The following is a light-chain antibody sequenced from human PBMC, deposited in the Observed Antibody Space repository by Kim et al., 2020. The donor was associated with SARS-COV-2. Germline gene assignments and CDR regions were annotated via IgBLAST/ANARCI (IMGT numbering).Light chain of an antibody. V-gene: IGKV3-11*01. CDR3: QQRSNLIT. Sequence: SVSPGERATRSCRASQIVSSYLAWYQQKPGQALRLLIYDVSSRATGIPARFSGSGSGTDFTLTISSLEPEDFAVYYCQQRSNLITFGQGTRLEIK. CDR2: DVS. J-gene: IGKJ5*01. CDR1: QIVSSY.